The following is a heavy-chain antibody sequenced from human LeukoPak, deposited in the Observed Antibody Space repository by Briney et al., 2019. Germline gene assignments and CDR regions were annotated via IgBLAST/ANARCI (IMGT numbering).Heavy chain of an antibody. CDR2: INHSGST. Sequence: SETLSLTCAVYGASLSGYYWSWIRQPPGKGLEWIGEINHSGSTNYNPSLKSRVTISVDTSKNQFSLKLSSVTAADTAVYYCARGRTYYDILTGQGRRGYWFDPWGQGTLVTVSS. D-gene: IGHD3-9*01. CDR1: GASLSGYY. CDR3: ARGRTYYDILTGQGRRGYWFDP. J-gene: IGHJ5*02. V-gene: IGHV4-34*01.